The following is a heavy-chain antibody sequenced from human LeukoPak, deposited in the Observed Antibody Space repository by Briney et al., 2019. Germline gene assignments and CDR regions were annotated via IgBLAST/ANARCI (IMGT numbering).Heavy chain of an antibody. D-gene: IGHD3-10*01. V-gene: IGHV3-48*01. CDR1: GFTFSSYS. CDR3: ARALAGVLLWFGELYFDY. Sequence: GGSLRLSCAASGFTFSSYSMNWVRQAPGKGLEWVSYISSSSRTINYADSVKGRFTISRDNAKNSLYLQMNSLRAEDTAVYYCARALAGVLLWFGELYFDYWGQGTLVTVSS. J-gene: IGHJ4*02. CDR2: ISSSSRTI.